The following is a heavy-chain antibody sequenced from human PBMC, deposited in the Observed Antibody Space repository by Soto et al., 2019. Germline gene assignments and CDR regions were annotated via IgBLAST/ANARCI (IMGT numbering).Heavy chain of an antibody. CDR2: ISGSGGFT. D-gene: IGHD3-16*01. V-gene: IGHV3-23*01. CDR1: GFTFSRYA. Sequence: EVQLLESGGGLVQPGGSLRLSCEASGFTFSRYAMNWVRQAPGEGLDWVSAISGSGGFTYYADSVKGRFTISRDDSKNTLYLQMNSLRGDDTAVYYCAKVLRYDSAPGLTWGQGTLVTVSS. CDR3: AKVLRYDSAPGLT. J-gene: IGHJ5*02.